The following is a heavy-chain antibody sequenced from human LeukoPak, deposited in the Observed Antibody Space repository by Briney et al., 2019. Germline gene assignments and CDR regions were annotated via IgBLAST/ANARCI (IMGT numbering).Heavy chain of an antibody. V-gene: IGHV4-59*08. Sequence: SETLSLTCTVSGGSIRGNYWTWIREPPGKGLEWIGYIPDSGSPNYNPSLKGRVTISLDTSSNQFSLNLASVTAADTAVYYGARVNYRSGSHSSWFDSWGQGTVVTVSS. CDR3: ARVNYRSGSHSSWFDS. J-gene: IGHJ5*01. D-gene: IGHD3-10*01. CDR2: IPDSGSP. CDR1: GGSIRGNY.